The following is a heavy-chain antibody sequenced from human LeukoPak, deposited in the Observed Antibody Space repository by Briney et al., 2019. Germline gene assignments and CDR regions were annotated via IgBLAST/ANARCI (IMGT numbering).Heavy chain of an antibody. CDR3: ARDFFHGHCSGLSCFLLDY. CDR2: ISAHYGNT. CDR1: GYIFTRYG. D-gene: IGHD2-15*01. V-gene: IGHV1-18*04. J-gene: IGHJ4*02. Sequence: ASVKVSCKASGYIFTRYGIRWVRQAPGQGLEWMGWISAHYGNTNYAQKFQDRGTMTTDTSTNTAYMELRSLRPDDTAVYYCARDFFHGHCSGLSCFLLDYWGQGSLVTVSS.